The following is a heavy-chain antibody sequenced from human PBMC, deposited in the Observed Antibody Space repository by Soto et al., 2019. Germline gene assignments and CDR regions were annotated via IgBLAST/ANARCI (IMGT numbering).Heavy chain of an antibody. Sequence: EVQLLESGGGLVQPGGSLRLSCAASGFTFSSYAMSWVRQAPGKGLEWVSAISGSGGSTYYAGSVKGRFTISRDNSKNTLYLQMNSLRAEDTAVYYCAKEGVTAAGARDYYYYYMDVWGKGTTVTVSS. CDR2: ISGSGGST. CDR3: AKEGVTAAGARDYYYYYMDV. CDR1: GFTFSSYA. D-gene: IGHD6-13*01. V-gene: IGHV3-23*01. J-gene: IGHJ6*03.